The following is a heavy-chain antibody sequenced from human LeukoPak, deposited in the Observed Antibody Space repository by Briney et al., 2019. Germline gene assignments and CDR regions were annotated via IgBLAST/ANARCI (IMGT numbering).Heavy chain of an antibody. CDR3: ARVGRSITIFGVVIMGGYFDY. V-gene: IGHV3-30*03. Sequence: PGGSLRLSCAASGFTFSSYGMHWVRQAPGKGLEWVAVISYDGSNKYYADSVKGRFTISRDNSKNTLYLQMNSLRAEDTAVYYCARVGRSITIFGVVIMGGYFDYWGQGTLVTVSS. J-gene: IGHJ4*02. D-gene: IGHD3-3*01. CDR2: ISYDGSNK. CDR1: GFTFSSYG.